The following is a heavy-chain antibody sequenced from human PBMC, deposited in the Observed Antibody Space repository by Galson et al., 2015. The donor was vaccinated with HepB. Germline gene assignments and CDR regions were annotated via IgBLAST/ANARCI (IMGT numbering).Heavy chain of an antibody. CDR2: IYPDDSDT. CDR1: GYNFTNYW. D-gene: IGHD3-3*01. V-gene: IGHV5-51*01. CDR3: VRNIRLLEWFAFDF. Sequence: QSGAEVKKPGESLKISCKGSGYNFTNYWIGWVRQMPGKGLEWMGIIYPDDSDTRYSPSFQGQVTISADKSINTAYLQWSRLKASDTAIDYCVRNIRLLEWFAFDFWGQGTLVTVSS. J-gene: IGHJ4*02.